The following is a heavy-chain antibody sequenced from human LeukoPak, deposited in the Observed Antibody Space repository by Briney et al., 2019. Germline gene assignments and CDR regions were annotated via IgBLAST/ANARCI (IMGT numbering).Heavy chain of an antibody. V-gene: IGHV3-74*01. CDR2: IRGDGRAT. CDR1: GFIFTDYW. D-gene: IGHD3-3*01. CDR3: VSCPDFWSGRPYYFDY. Sequence: PGGSLRLSCAASGFIFTDYWMHWVRQAPGKELVWVARIRGDGRATTYADSVKGRFTISRDNSKNTLYLQMNSLRAEDTAVYYCVSCPDFWSGRPYYFDYWGQGTLVTVSS. J-gene: IGHJ4*02.